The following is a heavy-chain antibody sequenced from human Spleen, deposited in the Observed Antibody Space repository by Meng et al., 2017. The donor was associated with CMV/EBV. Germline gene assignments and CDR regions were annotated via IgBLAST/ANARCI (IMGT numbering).Heavy chain of an antibody. Sequence: GSISSSSYYWGWIRQPPGKGLEWSGSISYSGSTSYNPSLKSRVTISVDTSKNQFSLKLRSVTAADTAVYYCVRRSIVGATTYYFDYWGQGTLVTVSS. CDR2: ISYSGST. V-gene: IGHV4-39*01. D-gene: IGHD1-26*01. CDR1: GSISSSSYY. J-gene: IGHJ4*02. CDR3: VRRSIVGATTYYFDY.